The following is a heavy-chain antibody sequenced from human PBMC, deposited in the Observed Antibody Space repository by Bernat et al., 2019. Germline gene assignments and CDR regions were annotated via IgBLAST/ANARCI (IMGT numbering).Heavy chain of an antibody. V-gene: IGHV3-74*01. J-gene: IGHJ4*02. CDR2: ISSDGSST. CDR1: GFTFSNYW. Sequence: EVQLVESGGGFVQPGGSLRLSCAASGFTFSNYWMHWVRQAPGKGLVWVSRISSDGSSTSYTDSVKGRFTISRDNAKNTLYLQMNSLRAEDTAVYYCARGRSGIVGATSFNWGQGTLVTVSS. D-gene: IGHD1-26*01. CDR3: ARGRSGIVGATSFN.